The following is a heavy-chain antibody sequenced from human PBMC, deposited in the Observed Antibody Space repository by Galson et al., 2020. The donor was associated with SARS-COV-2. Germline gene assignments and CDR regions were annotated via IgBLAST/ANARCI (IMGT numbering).Heavy chain of an antibody. J-gene: IGHJ6*04. V-gene: IGHV3-21*01. CDR1: GFTFSNYN. CDR3: ARAGRSSSCSGGSCYFSDV. CDR2: ISSSSSYI. Sequence: ASVKVSCAASGFTFSNYNMNWVRQAPGKGLEWVSFISSSSSYIYYADSVKGRFTISRDNAKNSLDLQMNSLRAEDTAVYYCARAGRSSSCSGGSCYFSDVWGKGTTVTVSS. D-gene: IGHD2-15*01.